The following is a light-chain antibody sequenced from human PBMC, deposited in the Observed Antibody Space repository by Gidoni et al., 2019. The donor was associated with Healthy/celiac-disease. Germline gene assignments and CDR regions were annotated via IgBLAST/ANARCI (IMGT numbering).Light chain of an antibody. V-gene: IGKV3-11*01. CDR3: QQRSNWQLT. J-gene: IGKJ4*01. Sequence: EIVLTQSPATLSLSPWERATLSCRASQSVSSYLALYQQKPGQAPRLLIYDASNRATGIPARFSGSGSGTDFTLTISSLEPEDFAVYYCQQRSNWQLTFGGGTKVEIK. CDR1: QSVSSY. CDR2: DAS.